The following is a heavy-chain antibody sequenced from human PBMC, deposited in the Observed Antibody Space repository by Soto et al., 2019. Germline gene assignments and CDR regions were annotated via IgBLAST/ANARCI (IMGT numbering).Heavy chain of an antibody. V-gene: IGHV3-23*05. CDR3: AKGVATTALNWLET. CDR2: IVGSGIGA. Sequence: WGYLRLSCAASGLTFRSYAMRWVPQAPGKGLEWVSGIVGSGIGAYYADSVKGRLTISRVDSMNTVFLQLKNLRADDSAVYFCAKGVATTALNWLETWGQGTWVTVSS. CDR1: GLTFRSYA. J-gene: IGHJ5*02. D-gene: IGHD1-7*01.